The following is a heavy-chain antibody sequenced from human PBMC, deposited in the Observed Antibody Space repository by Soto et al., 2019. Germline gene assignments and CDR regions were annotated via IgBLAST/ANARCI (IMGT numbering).Heavy chain of an antibody. J-gene: IGHJ6*03. CDR2: INHSGST. Sequence: PSETLSLTCAVYGGSFSGYYWSWIRQPPGKGLEWIGEINHSGSTNYNPSLKSRVTISVDTSKNQFSLKLSSVTAADTAVYYCARLYRDYDFWSGLYMDVWGKGTTVTVSS. D-gene: IGHD3-3*01. CDR1: GGSFSGYY. V-gene: IGHV4-34*01. CDR3: ARLYRDYDFWSGLYMDV.